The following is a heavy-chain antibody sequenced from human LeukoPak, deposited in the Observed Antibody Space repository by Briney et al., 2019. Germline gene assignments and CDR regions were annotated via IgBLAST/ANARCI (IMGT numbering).Heavy chain of an antibody. CDR1: GFTFSSYA. Sequence: GGSLRLSCAASGFTFSSYAMSWVRQAPGKGLEWVSAISGSGGSTYYADSVKGRFTISRDNSKNTLYLQMNSLRAEDTAVYYCTREDRYVRSGSRVTFDYWGQGTLVTVSS. V-gene: IGHV3-23*01. CDR3: TREDRYVRSGSRVTFDY. CDR2: ISGSGGST. D-gene: IGHD3-10*01. J-gene: IGHJ4*02.